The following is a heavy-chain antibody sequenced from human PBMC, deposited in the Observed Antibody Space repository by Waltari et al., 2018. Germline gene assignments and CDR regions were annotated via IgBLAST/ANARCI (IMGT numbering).Heavy chain of an antibody. CDR1: GYSFTSYW. D-gene: IGHD3-10*01. CDR3: AICDSGSSKGMDV. Sequence: EVQLVQSGAEVKKPGESLKISCKGSGYSFTSYWIGWVRQMPGKGLEWMGIIYPGDSDTRYSPSFQCQVTISADKSISTAYLQWSSLKASDPAIYYCAICDSGSSKGMDVWGKGTTVTVSS. V-gene: IGHV5-51*01. J-gene: IGHJ6*03. CDR2: IYPGDSDT.